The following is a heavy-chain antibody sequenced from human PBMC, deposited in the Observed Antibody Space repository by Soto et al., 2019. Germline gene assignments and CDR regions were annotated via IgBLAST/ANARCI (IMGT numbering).Heavy chain of an antibody. CDR3: AKSRKMATHLGAFDI. CDR1: GGTFSSYA. Sequence: SVKVSCKASGGTFSSYAISWVRQAPGQGLEWMGGIIPIFGTANYAQKFQGRDTITADESTSTAYMELSSLRSEDTAVYYCAKSRKMATHLGAFDIWGQGTMVTVSS. CDR2: IIPIFGTA. V-gene: IGHV1-69*13. J-gene: IGHJ3*02. D-gene: IGHD2-15*01.